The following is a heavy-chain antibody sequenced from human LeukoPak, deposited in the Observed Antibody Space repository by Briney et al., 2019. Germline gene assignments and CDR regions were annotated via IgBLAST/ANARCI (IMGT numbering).Heavy chain of an antibody. Sequence: TGGSLRLSCAASGFTFSSYGMHWVRQAPGKGLEWVAFIRYDGSNKYYADSVKGRFTISRDNSKNTLYLQMNSLRAEDTAVYYCAKELRVEMATIGAFDIWGQGTMVTVSS. J-gene: IGHJ3*02. CDR3: AKELRVEMATIGAFDI. CDR1: GFTFSSYG. D-gene: IGHD5-24*01. CDR2: IRYDGSNK. V-gene: IGHV3-30*02.